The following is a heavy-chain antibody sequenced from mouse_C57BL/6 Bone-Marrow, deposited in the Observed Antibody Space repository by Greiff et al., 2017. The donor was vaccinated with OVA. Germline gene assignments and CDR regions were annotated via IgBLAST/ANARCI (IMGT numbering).Heavy chain of an antibody. J-gene: IGHJ3*01. V-gene: IGHV5-6*01. CDR2: ISSGGSYT. D-gene: IGHD2-4*01. CDR1: GFTFSSYG. CDR3: ARDDYARWFAY. Sequence: EVQRVESGGDLVKPGGSLKLSCAASGFTFSSYGMSWVRQTPDKRLEWVATISSGGSYTYYPDSVKGRFTISRDNAKNTLYLQMSSLKSEDTAMYYCARDDYARWFAYWGQGTLVTVSA.